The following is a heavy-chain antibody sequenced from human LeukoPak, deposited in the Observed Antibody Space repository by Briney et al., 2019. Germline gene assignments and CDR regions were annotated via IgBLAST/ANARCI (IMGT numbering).Heavy chain of an antibody. Sequence: SETLSLTCTVSGGSISSSSYYWGWIRQPPGRGLEWIGSIYYSGSTYYNPSLKSRVTISVDTSKNQFSLKLSSVTAADTAVYYCARDQRLYSGYDFWFDPWGQGTLVTVSS. D-gene: IGHD5-12*01. CDR1: GGSISSSSYY. CDR2: IYYSGST. J-gene: IGHJ5*02. V-gene: IGHV4-39*07. CDR3: ARDQRLYSGYDFWFDP.